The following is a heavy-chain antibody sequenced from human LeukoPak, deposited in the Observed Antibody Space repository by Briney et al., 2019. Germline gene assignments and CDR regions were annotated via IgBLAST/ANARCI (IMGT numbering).Heavy chain of an antibody. D-gene: IGHD3-22*01. CDR3: ARADYDSSGYSKSFDY. J-gene: IGHJ4*02. CDR2: ISSSSSYI. Sequence: GESLKISCAASGFTFSSYSMNWVRQAPGKGLEWVSSISSSSSYIYYADSVKGRFTISRDNAKNSLYLQMNSLRAEDTAVYYCARADYDSSGYSKSFDYWGQGTLVTVSS. CDR1: GFTFSSYS. V-gene: IGHV3-21*01.